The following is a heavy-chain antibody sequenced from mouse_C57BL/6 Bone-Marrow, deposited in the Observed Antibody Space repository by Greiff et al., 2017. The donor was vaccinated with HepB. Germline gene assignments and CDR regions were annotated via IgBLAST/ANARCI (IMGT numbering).Heavy chain of an antibody. CDR1: GYTFTSYW. CDR2: IDPSDSYT. V-gene: IGHV1-50*01. D-gene: IGHD2-4*01. CDR3: ARGGDYDEDWFAY. J-gene: IGHJ3*01. Sequence: VQLQQPGAELVKPGASVKLSCKASGYTFTSYWMQWVKQRPGQGLEWIGEIDPSDSYTNYNQKFKGKATLTVDTSSSTAYMQLSSLTSEDSAVYYCARGGDYDEDWFAYWGQGTLVTVSA.